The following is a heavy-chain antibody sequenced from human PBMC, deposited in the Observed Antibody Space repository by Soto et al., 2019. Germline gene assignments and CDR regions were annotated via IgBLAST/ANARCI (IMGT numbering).Heavy chain of an antibody. Sequence: VQLVQSGAEVKKPGSSVKVSCKASGGTFSSYSMNWVRQAPGKGLEWVSSISSSSSYIYYADSVKGRFTISRDNAKNSLYLQMNSLRAEDTAVYYCARDAQAPGDVWGQGTTVTVSS. CDR2: ISSSSSYI. V-gene: IGHV3-21*01. CDR3: ARDAQAPGDV. CDR1: GGTFSSYS. J-gene: IGHJ6*02.